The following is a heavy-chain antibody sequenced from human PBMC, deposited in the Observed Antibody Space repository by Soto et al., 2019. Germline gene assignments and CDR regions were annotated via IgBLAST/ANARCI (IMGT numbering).Heavy chain of an antibody. CDR1: GYFISSGYY. CDR3: ARGDMETNKDFDS. V-gene: IGHV4-38-2*01. D-gene: IGHD1-1*01. CDR2: IYHSGST. J-gene: IGHJ4*02. Sequence: WETLSLTCAVSGYFISSGYYWGWVRQPAGKGLEWIGSIYHSGSTYYNPSLSSRVTISVDTSKNQFSLKLRSVTAAGTAVYYCARGDMETNKDFDSWGQGTLVTVSS.